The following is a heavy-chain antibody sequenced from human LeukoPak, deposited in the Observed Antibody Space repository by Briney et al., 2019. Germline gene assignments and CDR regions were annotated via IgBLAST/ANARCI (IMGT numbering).Heavy chain of an antibody. Sequence: QAGGSLRLSCAASGFTFSSYGMHWVRQAPGKGLEWVAVIWYDGSNKYYADSVKGRFTISRDNSKNTLYLQMNSPRAEDTAVYYCARAGYCSGGSCPQNWYWYFDLWGRGTLVTVSS. CDR3: ARAGYCSGGSCPQNWYWYFDL. CDR2: IWYDGSNK. V-gene: IGHV3-33*01. D-gene: IGHD2-15*01. CDR1: GFTFSSYG. J-gene: IGHJ2*01.